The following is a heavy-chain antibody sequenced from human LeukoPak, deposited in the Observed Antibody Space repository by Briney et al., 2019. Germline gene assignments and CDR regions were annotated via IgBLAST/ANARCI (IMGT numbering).Heavy chain of an antibody. J-gene: IGHJ3*02. D-gene: IGHD3-16*01. CDR3: VTKLYVSHHTHAFDI. CDR1: GFTFSNYP. V-gene: IGHV3-23*01. Sequence: GGSLRLSCTATGFTFSNYPINFVRQAPGKGLDWVSAISGSGTTIYYADAVRGRFTISRDNSKNTVYLQMNSLRAEDTALYYCVTKLYVSHHTHAFDIWGQGTMVTVSP. CDR2: ISGSGTTI.